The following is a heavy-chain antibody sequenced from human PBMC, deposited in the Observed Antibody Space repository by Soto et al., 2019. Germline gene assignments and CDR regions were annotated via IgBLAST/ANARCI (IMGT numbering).Heavy chain of an antibody. Sequence: PGGSLRLSCAASGFTFSSYSMNWVRQAPGKGLEWVSYISSSSSTIYYADSVKGRVNISRDNATNSLYLQMNSLRDEDTAVYYGARCSSSEFDYYYYGMDVWGQGTTVTVSS. J-gene: IGHJ6*02. V-gene: IGHV3-48*02. CDR3: ARCSSSEFDYYYYGMDV. CDR2: ISSSSSTI. D-gene: IGHD6-13*01. CDR1: GFTFSSYS.